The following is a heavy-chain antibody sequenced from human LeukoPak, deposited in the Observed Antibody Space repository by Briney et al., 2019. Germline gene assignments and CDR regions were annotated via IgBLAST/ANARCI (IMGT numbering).Heavy chain of an antibody. Sequence: PGGSLRLSCAASGFTFSSYGMHWVRQAPGKGLEWVAFIRYDGSNKYYADSVKGRFTISRDNSKNTLYLQMNSLRAEDTAVYFCARDTRGAFDIWGQGTMVTVSS. CDR3: ARDTRGAFDI. D-gene: IGHD3-10*01. CDR1: GFTFSSYG. V-gene: IGHV3-30*02. CDR2: IRYDGSNK. J-gene: IGHJ3*02.